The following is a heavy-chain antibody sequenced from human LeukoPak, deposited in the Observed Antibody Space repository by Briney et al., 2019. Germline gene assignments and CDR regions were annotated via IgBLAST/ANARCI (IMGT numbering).Heavy chain of an antibody. CDR3: ARGPKYYYDSSGSEFDY. D-gene: IGHD3-22*01. CDR1: GGTFSSYA. Sequence: SVKVSCKASGGTFSSYAISWVRQAPGQGLEWMGGIIPIFGTANYAQKSQGRVTITADKSTSTAYMELSSLRSEDTAVYYCARGPKYYYDSSGSEFDYWGQGTLVTVSS. J-gene: IGHJ4*02. V-gene: IGHV1-69*06. CDR2: IIPIFGTA.